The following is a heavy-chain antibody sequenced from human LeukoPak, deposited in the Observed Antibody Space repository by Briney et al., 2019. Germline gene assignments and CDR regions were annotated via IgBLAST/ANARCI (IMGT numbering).Heavy chain of an antibody. CDR3: ARSRPFRYCYSYYLDL. CDR1: GGSLSGYS. D-gene: IGHD6-6*01. V-gene: IGHV4-34*01. Sequence: SETLSLTCAVYGGSLSGYSWSWIRQPPGKGPEWIGEINQGGDTHYNPSLKSRVTISLDTSKNQFSLNLDSVTVADTSVYYCARSRPFRYCYSYYLDLWGRGTTVTVSS. J-gene: IGHJ6*03. CDR2: INQGGDT.